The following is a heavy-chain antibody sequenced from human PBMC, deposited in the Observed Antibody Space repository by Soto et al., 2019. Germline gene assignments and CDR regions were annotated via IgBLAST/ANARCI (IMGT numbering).Heavy chain of an antibody. CDR2: IYYSGST. CDR1: GGSIRSSSYY. D-gene: IGHD3-3*01. J-gene: IGHJ4*02. V-gene: IGHV4-39*01. Sequence: QLQLQESGPGLVKPSETLSLTCTVSGGSIRSSSYYVGWIRQPPGKWREWIGSIYYSGSTSYNPSLKSRVTISVDTSKNQFSLKVSSVTAADTAVYYCARHEGGSITTRKFDYWGQGTLVTVSS. CDR3: ARHEGGSITTRKFDY.